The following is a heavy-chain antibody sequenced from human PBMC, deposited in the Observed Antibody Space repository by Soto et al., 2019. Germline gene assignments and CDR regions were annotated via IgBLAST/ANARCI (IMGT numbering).Heavy chain of an antibody. CDR3: ARGDIAAETFFYYYGMDL. Sequence: QLVESGGGLVQPGGSLRLSCAASGFTLNNYWMHWVRQAPGMGLVWVSRINGDATSTSYADSVKGRFTISRDNARNTLYLHMNSLSAEDTALYYCARGDIAAETFFYYYGMDLWGQGTTVTVS. CDR2: INGDATST. CDR1: GFTLNNYW. D-gene: IGHD6-13*01. V-gene: IGHV3-74*01. J-gene: IGHJ6*02.